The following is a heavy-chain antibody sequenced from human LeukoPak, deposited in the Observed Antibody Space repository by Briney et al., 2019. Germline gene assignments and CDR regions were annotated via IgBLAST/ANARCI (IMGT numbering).Heavy chain of an antibody. CDR3: ARAATVTTALDY. V-gene: IGHV1-69*04. CDR2: IIPILGIA. CDR1: GGTFSSYA. Sequence: PMASVKVSCKASGGTFSSYAISWVRQAPGRGLEWMGRIIPILGIANYAQKFQGRVTITADKSTSTAYMELSSLRSEDTAVYYCARAATVTTALDYWGQGTLVTVSS. J-gene: IGHJ4*02. D-gene: IGHD4-17*01.